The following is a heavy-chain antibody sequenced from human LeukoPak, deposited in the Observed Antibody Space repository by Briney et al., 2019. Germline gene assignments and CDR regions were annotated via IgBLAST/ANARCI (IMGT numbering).Heavy chain of an antibody. CDR3: ARANYGDYDGKDY. D-gene: IGHD4-17*01. CDR2: IYYSGST. Sequence: SETLSLTCTVSGGSISSGDCYWSWIRQPPGKGLEWIGYIYYSGSTYYNPSLKSRVTISVDTSKNQFSLKLSSVTAADTAVYYCARANYGDYDGKDYWGQGTLVTVSS. V-gene: IGHV4-30-4*01. CDR1: GGSISSGDCY. J-gene: IGHJ4*02.